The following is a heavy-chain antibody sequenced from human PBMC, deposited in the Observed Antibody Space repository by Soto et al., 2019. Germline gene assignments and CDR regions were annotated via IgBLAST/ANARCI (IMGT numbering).Heavy chain of an antibody. V-gene: IGHV1-3*01. CDR1: GYTFTSYA. CDR3: ASSILWYGDYYAFDI. CDR2: INAGNGNT. Sequence: ASVKVSCKASGYTFTSYAMHWVRQAPGQRLEWMGWINAGNGNTKYSQKFQGRVTITRDTSASTAYMELSSLRSEDTAVYYCASSILWYGDYYAFDIWGQGTMVTVSS. J-gene: IGHJ3*02. D-gene: IGHD4-17*01.